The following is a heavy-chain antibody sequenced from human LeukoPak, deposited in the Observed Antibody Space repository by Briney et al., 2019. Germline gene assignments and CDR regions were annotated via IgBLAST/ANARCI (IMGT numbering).Heavy chain of an antibody. D-gene: IGHD2-21*02. Sequence: ASVKVSCKASGYTFISYGISWVRPAPGQGIEWMGWISGYNGNTNYAQNLQGRVTMTTDTSTSTAYMELRSLRSDDTAVYYCARGLGVVTAQSEQPKPRYFDLWGRGTQVTVSS. CDR1: GYTFISYG. V-gene: IGHV1-18*01. J-gene: IGHJ2*01. CDR3: ARGLGVVTAQSEQPKPRYFDL. CDR2: ISGYNGNT.